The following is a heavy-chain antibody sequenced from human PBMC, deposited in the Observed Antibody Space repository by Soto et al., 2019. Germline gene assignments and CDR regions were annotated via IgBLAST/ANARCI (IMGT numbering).Heavy chain of an antibody. CDR3: AAHGSGTSFYFDY. J-gene: IGHJ4*02. CDR2: ITYDGSDK. D-gene: IGHD3-10*01. V-gene: IGHV3-30-3*01. CDR1: GFSFSKYA. Sequence: VQLVESGGGVVQPGRSLRLSCAASGFSFSKYAMHWVRQAPAKGLEWVAVITYDGSDKFYADSVKGRFTISRDNSKNTLYLQMNSLRAEDTAVYYCAAHGSGTSFYFDYWGQGTLVTVSS.